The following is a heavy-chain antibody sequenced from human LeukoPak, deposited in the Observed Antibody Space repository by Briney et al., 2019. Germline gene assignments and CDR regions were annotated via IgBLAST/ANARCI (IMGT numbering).Heavy chain of an antibody. Sequence: ASVKVSCKASGYTFTSYAMHWVRQAPGQRLEWMGWINAGNGNTKYSQKFQGRVTITRDTSASTAYMELSSLRSEDTAVYYCARDLNIAAAGNGGYYFDYWGQGTLVTVSS. J-gene: IGHJ4*02. CDR3: ARDLNIAAAGNGGYYFDY. CDR1: GYTFTSYA. CDR2: INAGNGNT. D-gene: IGHD6-13*01. V-gene: IGHV1-3*01.